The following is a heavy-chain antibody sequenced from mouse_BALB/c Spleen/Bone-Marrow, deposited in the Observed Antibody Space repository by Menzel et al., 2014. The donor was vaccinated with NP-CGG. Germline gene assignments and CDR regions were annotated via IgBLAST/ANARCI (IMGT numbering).Heavy chain of an antibody. D-gene: IGHD2-13*01. CDR2: INPSNGRT. CDR3: ARTYGDSPYFYGMDY. Sequence: QVQLQQSGAELVKPGTSVKLSCKTSGYTFTSYWMHWVKQRPGQGLEWIGEINPSNGRTNYNEKFKNKATLTVDESSSTAYMQLSSLTSEDSAVYFCARTYGDSPYFYGMDYWGQGTSVTVSS. V-gene: IGHV1S81*02. J-gene: IGHJ4*01. CDR1: GYTFTSYW.